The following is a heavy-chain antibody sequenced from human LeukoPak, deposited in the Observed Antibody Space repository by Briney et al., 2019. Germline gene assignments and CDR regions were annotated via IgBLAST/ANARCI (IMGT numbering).Heavy chain of an antibody. CDR1: GGSISSGGYY. D-gene: IGHD4-17*01. J-gene: IGHJ4*02. Sequence: SETLSLTCTVSGGSISSGGYYWSWIRQHPGKGLEWIGYIYYSGSTYHNPSLKSRVTISVDTSKNQFSLKLSSVTAADTAVYYCARSGDYRWLDYWGQGTLVTVSS. V-gene: IGHV4-31*03. CDR2: IYYSGST. CDR3: ARSGDYRWLDY.